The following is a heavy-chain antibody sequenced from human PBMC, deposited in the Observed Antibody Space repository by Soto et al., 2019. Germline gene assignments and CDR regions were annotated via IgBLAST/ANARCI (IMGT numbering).Heavy chain of an antibody. Sequence: PGGSLRLSCAASGFTFSSYWMHWVRQAPGKGLVWVSRNNSDGSSTSYADSVKGRFTISRDNAKNTLYLQMNSLRAEDTAVYYCARDPLTYSSSWYYDYYYYYGMDVWGQGTTVTVSS. CDR3: ARDPLTYSSSWYYDYYYYYGMDV. CDR1: GFTFSSYW. V-gene: IGHV3-74*01. J-gene: IGHJ6*02. CDR2: NNSDGSST. D-gene: IGHD6-13*01.